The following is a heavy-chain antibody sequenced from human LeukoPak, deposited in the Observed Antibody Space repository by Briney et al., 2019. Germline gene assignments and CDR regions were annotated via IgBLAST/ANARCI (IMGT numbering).Heavy chain of an antibody. CDR3: AREGGYDCSSTSCYPDY. Sequence: PGGSLRLSCAASGFTFSSYWMHWVRHAPGKGLVWVSRINSDGSITSYADSVKGRFTISRDNAKNTLYLQMNSLRAEDTAVYYCAREGGYDCSSTSCYPDYWGQGTLVTVSS. CDR1: GFTFSSYW. CDR2: INSDGSIT. V-gene: IGHV3-74*01. J-gene: IGHJ4*02. D-gene: IGHD2-2*01.